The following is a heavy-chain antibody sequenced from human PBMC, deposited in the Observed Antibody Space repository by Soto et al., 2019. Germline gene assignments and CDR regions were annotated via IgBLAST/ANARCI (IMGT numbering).Heavy chain of an antibody. Sequence: SETLSLTCTVSDDSSSNYYWSWIRQPPGKGLEWIGYIYYSGSTYYNPSLKSRVTISVDTSKNQFSLKLSSVTAADTAVYYCARVPDYWGQGILVTVSS. V-gene: IGHV4-30-4*01. J-gene: IGHJ4*02. D-gene: IGHD2-2*01. CDR2: IYYSGST. CDR1: DDSSSNYY. CDR3: ARVPDY.